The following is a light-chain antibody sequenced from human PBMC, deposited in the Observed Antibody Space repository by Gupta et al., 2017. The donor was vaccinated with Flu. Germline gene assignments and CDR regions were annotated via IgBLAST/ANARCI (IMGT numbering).Light chain of an antibody. V-gene: IGLV1-40*01. Sequence: GVPDRFSGSRSGTSASLAITGLQGEDEADYYCQSYDRTLNAVAFGAGTKLTVL. CDR3: QSYDRTLNAVA. J-gene: IGLJ3*02.